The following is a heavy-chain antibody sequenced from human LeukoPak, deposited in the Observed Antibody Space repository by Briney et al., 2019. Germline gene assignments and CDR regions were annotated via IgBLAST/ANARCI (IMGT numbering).Heavy chain of an antibody. CDR1: GYTFTSYG. CDR3: ARVYYDILTGYYKGGDY. D-gene: IGHD3-9*01. Sequence: ASVKVSCKASGYTFTSYGISWVRQAPGQGLEGMGWISAYNGNTNYSQKLQGRVTMTTGTSTSTAYMELRRLRSDDTAVYYCARVYYDILTGYYKGGDYWGQGTLVTVSS. V-gene: IGHV1-18*01. CDR2: ISAYNGNT. J-gene: IGHJ4*02.